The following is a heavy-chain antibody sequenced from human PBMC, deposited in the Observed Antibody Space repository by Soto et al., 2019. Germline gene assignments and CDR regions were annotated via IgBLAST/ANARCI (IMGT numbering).Heavy chain of an antibody. CDR1: GYTFTSYG. CDR2: ISAYNGNT. V-gene: IGHV1-18*01. D-gene: IGHD6-13*01. CDR3: GTSSSPYYYYGMDV. Sequence: ASVKVSCKASGYTFTSYGISWVRQAPGQGLEWMGWISAYNGNTNYAQKLQGRVTMTTDTSTSTAYMELRSLRSDDTAVYYCGTSSSPYYYYGMDVWGQGTTVTVSS. J-gene: IGHJ6*02.